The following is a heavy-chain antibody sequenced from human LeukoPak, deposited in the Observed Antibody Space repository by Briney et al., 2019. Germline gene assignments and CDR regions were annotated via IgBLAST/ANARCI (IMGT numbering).Heavy chain of an antibody. CDR2: ISWNSGSI. CDR3: AKDITYDILTGCFDY. Sequence: PGGSLRLSCAASGFTFDDYAMHRVRQAPGKGLEWVSGISWNSGSIGYADSVKGRFTISRDNAKNSLYLQMNSLRAEDPALYYCAKDITYDILTGCFDYWGQGTLVTVSS. D-gene: IGHD3-9*01. J-gene: IGHJ4*02. CDR1: GFTFDDYA. V-gene: IGHV3-9*01.